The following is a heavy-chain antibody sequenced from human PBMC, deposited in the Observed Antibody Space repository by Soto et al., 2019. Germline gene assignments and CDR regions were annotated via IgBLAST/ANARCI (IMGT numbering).Heavy chain of an antibody. CDR3: ARGSGGIVLVTAADY. CDR2: IYYSGST. V-gene: IGHV4-30-4*01. CDR1: DGAISGGDYY. Sequence: SETVSLTCTVSDGAISGGDYYWSWIRQPPGKGLEWIGYIYYSGSTYYNPSLKSRVTISVDTSKNQFSLKLSSVTAADTAVYYCARGSGGIVLVTAADYWGQGTLVTVSS. J-gene: IGHJ4*02. D-gene: IGHD2-2*01.